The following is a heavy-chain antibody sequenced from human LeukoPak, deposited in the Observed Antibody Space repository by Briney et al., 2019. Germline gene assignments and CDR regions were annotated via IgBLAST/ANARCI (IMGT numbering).Heavy chain of an antibody. D-gene: IGHD2-8*02. V-gene: IGHV3-33*01. CDR1: GITFSSHG. CDR3: ARAQRISCTGATCYPLEY. J-gene: IGHJ4*02. Sequence: GGSLRLSCAASGITFSSHGMHWVRQAPGKGLEWVAYMWFDGRDQDYADSVKGRFTIFRDNSKNTVYLQMNSLRADDTAVYYCARAQRISCTGATCYPLEYWGQGTLVTVSS. CDR2: MWFDGRDQ.